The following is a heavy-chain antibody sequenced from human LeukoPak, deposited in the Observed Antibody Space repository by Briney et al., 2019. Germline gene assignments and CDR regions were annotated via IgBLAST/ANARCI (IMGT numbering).Heavy chain of an antibody. D-gene: IGHD6-6*01. J-gene: IGHJ3*02. Sequence: SGGSLRLSCAASGFTFSSYAMHWVRQAPGKGLEWVAVISYDGSNKYYADSVKGRFTISRDNSKNSLYLQMNSLRAEDTAVYYCARDLVDDAFDIWGQGTMVTVSS. CDR1: GFTFSSYA. CDR2: ISYDGSNK. CDR3: ARDLVDDAFDI. V-gene: IGHV3-30-3*01.